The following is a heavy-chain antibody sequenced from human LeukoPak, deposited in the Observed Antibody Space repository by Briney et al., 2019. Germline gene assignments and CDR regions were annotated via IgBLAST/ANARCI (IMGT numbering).Heavy chain of an antibody. CDR2: IHPKSGCS. D-gene: IGHD2-2*01. CDR1: EHTFTHNY. Sequence: GASVKVSGTPSEHTFTHNYIQWLRQSPGQGLGWMGWIHPKSGCSNSRQECQSSVTITRETSVSTAYMELSRLRSDETAVYYCARDHWTSSGCYEYLYYVMDVWGQGTTVTVSS. CDR3: ARDHWTSSGCYEYLYYVMDV. J-gene: IGHJ6*02. V-gene: IGHV1-2*02.